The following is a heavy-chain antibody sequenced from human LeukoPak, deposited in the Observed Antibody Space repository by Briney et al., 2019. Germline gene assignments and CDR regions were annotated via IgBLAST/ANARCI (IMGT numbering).Heavy chain of an antibody. CDR2: IIPIFGTA. Sequence: GASVEVSCKASGYTFTSYGISWVRQAPGQGLEWMGWIIPIFGTANYAQKFQGRVTITADESTSTAYMELSSLRSEDTAVYYCARGGYSTYYGMDVWGQGTTVTVSS. D-gene: IGHD4-11*01. CDR1: GYTFTSYG. CDR3: ARGGYSTYYGMDV. J-gene: IGHJ6*02. V-gene: IGHV1-69*13.